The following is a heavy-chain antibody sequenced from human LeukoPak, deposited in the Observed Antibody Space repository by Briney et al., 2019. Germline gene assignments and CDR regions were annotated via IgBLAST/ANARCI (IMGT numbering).Heavy chain of an antibody. CDR3: ARHEYSGSYYGLSWFDP. CDR2: IYYSGST. D-gene: IGHD1-26*01. V-gene: IGHV4-39*01. Sequence: PSETLSLTCTVSGGSISSSGYYWGWIRQPPGKGLEWIASIYYSGSTYYTPSLKSRVTISVDTSKNQLSLKLSSLTAADTAVYYWARHEYSGSYYGLSWFDPWGQGTLVTVSS. CDR1: GGSISSSGYY. J-gene: IGHJ5*02.